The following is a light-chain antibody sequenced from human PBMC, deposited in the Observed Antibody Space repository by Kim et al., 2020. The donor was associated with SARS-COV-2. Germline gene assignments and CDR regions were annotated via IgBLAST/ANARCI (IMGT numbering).Light chain of an antibody. CDR3: QQYATAPLT. Sequence: PGERATLSCGASQSVGKNYLALYQQKPGLAPRLLIYDASTRATDVPDRFSGSVSGTNFTLTISRLEPEDFAVYSCQQYATAPLTFGGGTKV. J-gene: IGKJ4*01. CDR1: QSVGKNY. V-gene: IGKV3D-20*01. CDR2: DAS.